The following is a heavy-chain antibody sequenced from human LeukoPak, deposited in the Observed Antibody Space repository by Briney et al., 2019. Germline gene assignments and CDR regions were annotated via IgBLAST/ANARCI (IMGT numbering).Heavy chain of an antibody. Sequence: ASVKVSCKASGYTFTGYYMHWVRQAPGEGLEWRGWINSSSGGTNYAQKFQGRVTMTRDTSLSTAYMELSTLRSHDTAVYYCAREEGEAAGPSYWGQGTLVTISS. CDR3: AREEGEAAGPSY. CDR2: INSSSGGT. CDR1: GYTFTGYY. V-gene: IGHV1-2*02. D-gene: IGHD6-13*01. J-gene: IGHJ4*02.